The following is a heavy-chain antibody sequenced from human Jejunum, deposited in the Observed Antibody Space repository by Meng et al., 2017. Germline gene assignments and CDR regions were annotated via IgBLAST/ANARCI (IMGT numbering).Heavy chain of an antibody. D-gene: IGHD5-24*01. V-gene: IGHV1-2*06. CDR2: INTNTGGT. Sequence: QVQMEQSGAAVRKPGASVKVSCRASGYTLNSFYMHWVRQAPGQGLEWMGRINTNTGGTNYAQNFKGSITLTRDTSTVYMEVNRLRSDDTAMYYCAGRSYNYDDYFDFWGRGTLVTVSS. J-gene: IGHJ4*02. CDR3: AGRSYNYDDYFDF. CDR1: GYTLNSFY.